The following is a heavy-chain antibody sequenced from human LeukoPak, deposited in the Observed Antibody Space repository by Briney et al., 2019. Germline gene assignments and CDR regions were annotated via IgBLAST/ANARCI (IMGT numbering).Heavy chain of an antibody. CDR1: GYTFTGYY. Sequence: ASVKVSCKASGYTFTGYYMHWVRQAPGQGLEWMGWINPNSGGTNYAQKFQGRVTMTRDTSISTAYMELSRLRSDDTAVYYCARATNGVCCRFDYWGQGTLVIVSS. J-gene: IGHJ4*02. V-gene: IGHV1-2*02. D-gene: IGHD2-8*01. CDR2: INPNSGGT. CDR3: ARATNGVCCRFDY.